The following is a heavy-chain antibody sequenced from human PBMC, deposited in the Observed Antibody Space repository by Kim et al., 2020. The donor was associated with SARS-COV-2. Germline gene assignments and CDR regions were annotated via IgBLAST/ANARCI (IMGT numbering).Heavy chain of an antibody. CDR3: AKGDNYRFDY. CDR1: GFTFGNSA. V-gene: IGHV3-9*01. J-gene: IGHJ4*02. CDR2: ISWNSGGV. D-gene: IGHD2-21*01. Sequence: GGSLRLSCAASGFTFGNSAMHWVRQAPGKGLEWVSRISWNSGGVGYADSVKGRFTISRDNAKNSLYLQMNSLRTEDTAFYYCAKGDNYRFDYWGQGTLVT.